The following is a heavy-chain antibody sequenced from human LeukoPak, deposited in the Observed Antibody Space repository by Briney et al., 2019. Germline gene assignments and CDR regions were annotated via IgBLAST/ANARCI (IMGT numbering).Heavy chain of an antibody. CDR2: ISSSGGST. CDR1: GFTFSSYA. CDR3: AKDSGSYLGIVDY. V-gene: IGHV3-23*01. J-gene: IGHJ4*02. D-gene: IGHD1-26*01. Sequence: GGSLRLSCAASGFTFSSYAMSWVRQAPGKGLEWVSAISSSGGSTYYADSVKGRFTISRDNSKNTLHLQMNSLRAEDTAVYYCAKDSGSYLGIVDYWGQGTLVTVSS.